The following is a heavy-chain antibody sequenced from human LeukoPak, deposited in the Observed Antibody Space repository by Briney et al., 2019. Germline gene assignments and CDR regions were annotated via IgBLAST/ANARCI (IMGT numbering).Heavy chain of an antibody. D-gene: IGHD3/OR15-3a*01. CDR2: IWYDGSNK. J-gene: IGHJ4*02. CDR1: GFTFSSYA. CDR3: ATARRDWDFDY. V-gene: IGHV3-33*08. Sequence: GGSLRLSCAASGFTFSSYAMSWVRQAPGKGLEWVAFIWYDGSNKYYADSVKGRFTISRDNSKNTLYLQMNSLRAEDTAVYYCATARRDWDFDYWGQGTLVTVSS.